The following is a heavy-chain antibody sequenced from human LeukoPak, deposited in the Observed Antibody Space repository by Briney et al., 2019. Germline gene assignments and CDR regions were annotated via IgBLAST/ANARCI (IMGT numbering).Heavy chain of an antibody. CDR1: GXTFSSYA. V-gene: IGHV3-23*01. CDR2: ISDSGDRT. Sequence: GGSLRLSCAASGXTFSSYAVNWVRQAPGKGLEWVSTISDSGDRTFYADSVKGRFTISRDNSKNTLYLQMNSLRAEDTAVYYCAREQTFPYFDSWGQGTLVTVSS. J-gene: IGHJ4*02. D-gene: IGHD3-16*01. CDR3: AREQTFPYFDS.